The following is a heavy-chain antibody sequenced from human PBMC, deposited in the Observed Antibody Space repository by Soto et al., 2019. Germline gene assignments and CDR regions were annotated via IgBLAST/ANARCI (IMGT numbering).Heavy chain of an antibody. V-gene: IGHV5-10-1*01. Sequence: GESMKISCQGSGYSFTSYWISSVSQMPGKGLEWMGRIDPSASYTNYSPSFQGHVTISADKSISTAYLQWSSLKASDTAMYYCASPGRSTAYDYYGMDVWGQGTTVTVSS. CDR3: ASPGRSTAYDYYGMDV. J-gene: IGHJ6*02. CDR2: IDPSASYT. D-gene: IGHD3-10*01. CDR1: GYSFTSYW.